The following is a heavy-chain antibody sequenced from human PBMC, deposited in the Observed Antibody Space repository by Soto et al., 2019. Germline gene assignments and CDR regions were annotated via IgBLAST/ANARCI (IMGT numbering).Heavy chain of an antibody. CDR2: ISAHTGNT. J-gene: IGHJ3*02. V-gene: IGHV1-18*01. Sequence: ASVKVSCKTSGYTFTNYGISWVRQAPGQGLEWMGWISAHTGNTNYAQKFQGRVTMTTDTSTSTAYMELRSLRSDDTAVYYCARVLGYNSSWWRHTAFDIWGQGTMVTVS. CDR1: GYTFTNYG. D-gene: IGHD6-13*01. CDR3: ARVLGYNSSWWRHTAFDI.